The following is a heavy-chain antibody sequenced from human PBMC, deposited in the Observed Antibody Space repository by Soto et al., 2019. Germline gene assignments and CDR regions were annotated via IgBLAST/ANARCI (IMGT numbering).Heavy chain of an antibody. CDR3: AKATATGGGAFDI. CDR2: ISGSGGST. Sequence: GGSLRLSCAASGFTFSIYAMSWVRHAPGKGLEWVSAISGSGGSTYYADSVKGRFTISRDNSKNTGYLQMTRLTAGDTAVYYCAKATATGGGAFDICGQGTMVTVS. J-gene: IGHJ3*02. V-gene: IGHV3-23*01. D-gene: IGHD2-8*02. CDR1: GFTFSIYA.